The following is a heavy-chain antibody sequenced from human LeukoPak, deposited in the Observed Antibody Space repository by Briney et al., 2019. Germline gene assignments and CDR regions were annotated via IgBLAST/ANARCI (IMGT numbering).Heavy chain of an antibody. Sequence: SETLSLTCTVSGGSISSYYWSWIRQPPGKGLEWIGYIYYSGSTYYNPSLKSRVTISVDTSKNQFSLKLSSVTAADTAVYYCAREVPMQAFDIWGQGTMVTASS. CDR3: AREVPMQAFDI. CDR1: GGSISSYY. CDR2: IYYSGST. J-gene: IGHJ3*02. V-gene: IGHV4-59*06. D-gene: IGHD3-10*01.